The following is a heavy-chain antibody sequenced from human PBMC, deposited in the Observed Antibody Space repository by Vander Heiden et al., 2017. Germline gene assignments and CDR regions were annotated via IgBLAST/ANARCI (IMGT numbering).Heavy chain of an antibody. Sequence: QVQLQESGPGLVKPSQTLSPTCTVSGGSISSGGYYWSWIRQHPEKGLEWIGYIYYSGSTYYNPSLKSRVTISVDTSKNQFSLKLSSVTAADTAVYYCARAPGYDILTGYYYYGMDVWGQGTTVTVSS. CDR2: IYYSGST. CDR1: GGSISSGGYY. J-gene: IGHJ6*02. CDR3: ARAPGYDILTGYYYYGMDV. V-gene: IGHV4-31*03. D-gene: IGHD3-9*01.